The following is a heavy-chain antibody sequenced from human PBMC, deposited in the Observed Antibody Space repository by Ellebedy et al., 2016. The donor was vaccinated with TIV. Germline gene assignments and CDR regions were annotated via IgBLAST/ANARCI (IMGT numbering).Heavy chain of an antibody. V-gene: IGHV4-30-4*01. CDR3: AREKEASIAAAGIPLYSGMDV. CDR2: IYYSGST. Sequence: SETLSLXXTVSGGSISSGDYYWSWIRQPPGKGLEWIGYIYYSGSTYYNPSLKSRVTISVDTSKNQFSLKLSSVTAADTAVYYCAREKEASIAAAGIPLYSGMDVWGQGTTVTVSS. J-gene: IGHJ6*02. CDR1: GGSISSGDYY. D-gene: IGHD6-13*01.